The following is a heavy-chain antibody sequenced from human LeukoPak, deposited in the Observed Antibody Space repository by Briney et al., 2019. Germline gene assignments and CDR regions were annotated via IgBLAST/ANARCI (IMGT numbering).Heavy chain of an antibody. CDR2: ISGDGGST. CDR3: VKGTYPLFDY. Sequence: GGSLRLSCAASGFTFDGHAMHWVRQASGRGLDWVSLISGDGGSTYYADSVKGRFTISRDNSKDSLYLQMNSLRTEDTALYYCVKGTYPLFDYWGQGTLVTVSS. CDR1: GFTFDGHA. J-gene: IGHJ4*02. V-gene: IGHV3-43*02.